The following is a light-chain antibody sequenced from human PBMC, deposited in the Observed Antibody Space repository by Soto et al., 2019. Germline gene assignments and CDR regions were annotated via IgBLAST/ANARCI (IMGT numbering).Light chain of an antibody. J-gene: IGKJ1*01. CDR3: QQYAYWPET. CDR1: QSVRTN. CDR2: YAS. V-gene: IGKV3D-15*01. Sequence: EVMMTQFPDTVSVTAGETLTLSCGARQSVRTNLAWYQQRPGQAPRLLIHYASTRAGDIPARFSGSGSGTNFTLAISSLQSEDFAVYYCQQYAYWPETFGQGTKVEIK.